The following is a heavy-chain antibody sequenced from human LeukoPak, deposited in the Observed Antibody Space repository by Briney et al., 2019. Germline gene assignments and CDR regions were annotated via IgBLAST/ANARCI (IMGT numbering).Heavy chain of an antibody. J-gene: IGHJ4*02. CDR2: INSDGSST. D-gene: IGHD3-22*01. Sequence: GGSLRLSCAASGFTFSSYWMHLVRQAPGKGLVWVSRINSDGSSTSYADSVKGRFTISRDNAKDTLYLQMNSLRAEDTAVYYCARKALDYYDSSGYLDYWGQGTLVTVSS. V-gene: IGHV3-74*01. CDR1: GFTFSSYW. CDR3: ARKALDYYDSSGYLDY.